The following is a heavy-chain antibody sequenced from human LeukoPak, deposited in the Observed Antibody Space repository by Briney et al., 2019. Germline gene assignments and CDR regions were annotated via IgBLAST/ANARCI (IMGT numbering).Heavy chain of an antibody. V-gene: IGHV3-30-3*01. CDR2: ISYDGSNK. D-gene: IGHD3-22*01. J-gene: IGHJ4*02. CDR3: ARDANYYDSSGSLAY. Sequence: GGSLRLSCVASGFTFNNHWLHWVRQAPGKGPEWVAVISYDGSNKYYADSVKGRFTISRDNSKNTLYLQMNSLRAEDTAVYYCARDANYYDSSGSLAYWGQGTLVTVSS. CDR1: GFTFNNHW.